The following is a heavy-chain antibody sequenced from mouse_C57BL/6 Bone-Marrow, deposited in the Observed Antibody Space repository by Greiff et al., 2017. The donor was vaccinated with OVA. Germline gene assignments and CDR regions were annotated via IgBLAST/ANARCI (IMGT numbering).Heavy chain of an antibody. D-gene: IGHD2-4*01. CDR3: ARSGLGDAMDY. J-gene: IGHJ4*01. V-gene: IGHV7-3*01. CDR2: IRNKANGYTT. Sequence: EVQRVESGGGLVQPGGSLSLSCAASGFTFTDYYMSWVRQPPGKALEWLGFIRNKANGYTTEYSASVKGRFTISRDNSQSILYLQMNALRAEDSATYYCARSGLGDAMDYWGQGTSVTVSS. CDR1: GFTFTDYY.